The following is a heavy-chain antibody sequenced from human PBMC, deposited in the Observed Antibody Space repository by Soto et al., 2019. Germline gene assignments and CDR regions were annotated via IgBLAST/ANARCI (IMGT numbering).Heavy chain of an antibody. J-gene: IGHJ2*01. CDR2: IYYSGST. D-gene: IGHD2-15*01. CDR1: GGSISSGDYY. V-gene: IGHV4-30-4*01. CDR3: ARAETPEYFDL. Sequence: SETLSLTCTVSGGSISSGDYYWSWIRQPPGKGLEWIGYIYYSGSTYYNPSLKSRVTISVDTSKNQFSLKLSSVTAADTAVYYCARAETPEYFDLWGRGTRVTVST.